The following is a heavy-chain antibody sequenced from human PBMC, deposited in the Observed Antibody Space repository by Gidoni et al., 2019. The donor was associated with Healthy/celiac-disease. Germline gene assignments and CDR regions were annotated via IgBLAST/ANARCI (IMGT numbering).Heavy chain of an antibody. V-gene: IGHV3-23*01. Sequence: EVQLLESGGGLVQPGGSLRLSCAASGFTFSSYAMSWVRQAPGKGLEWVSAISGSGGSTYYADSVKGRFTISRDNSKNTLYLQMNSLRAEDTAVYYCAKDRTYYYDSSGPVPYYFDYWGQGTLVTVSS. CDR1: GFTFSSYA. CDR2: ISGSGGST. J-gene: IGHJ4*02. D-gene: IGHD3-22*01. CDR3: AKDRTYYYDSSGPVPYYFDY.